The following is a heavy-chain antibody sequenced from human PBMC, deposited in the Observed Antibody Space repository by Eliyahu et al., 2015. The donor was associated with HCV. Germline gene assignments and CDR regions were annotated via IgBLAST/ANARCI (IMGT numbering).Heavy chain of an antibody. V-gene: IGHV2-5*02. J-gene: IGHJ4*02. Sequence: QITLKESGPTLVKPTQTLTLTCTFSGFXLXNSGXGXGWIRQPPGKALXWLALIYWDDDKXYSPSLRSXLTITKDTSKNQVVLTMTNVDPVDTATYYCAHLSYDYLWGSYRQLMYYFDYWGQGTLVTVSS. CDR3: AHLSYDYLWGSYRQLMYYFDY. CDR1: GFXLXNSGXG. D-gene: IGHD3-16*02. CDR2: IYWDDDK.